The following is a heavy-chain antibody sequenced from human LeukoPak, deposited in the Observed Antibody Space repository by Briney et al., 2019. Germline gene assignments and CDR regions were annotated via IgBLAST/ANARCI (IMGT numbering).Heavy chain of an antibody. CDR3: ARSIVVVTFDY. Sequence: ASVKVSCKASGYTFTSYAMHWVRQAPGQRLEWMGWINAGNGSTKYSQKFQGRVTITRDTSARTAYMELSSLRSEDTAAYYCARSIVVVTFDYWGQGTPVTVSS. D-gene: IGHD3-22*01. CDR2: INAGNGST. V-gene: IGHV1-3*01. J-gene: IGHJ4*02. CDR1: GYTFTSYA.